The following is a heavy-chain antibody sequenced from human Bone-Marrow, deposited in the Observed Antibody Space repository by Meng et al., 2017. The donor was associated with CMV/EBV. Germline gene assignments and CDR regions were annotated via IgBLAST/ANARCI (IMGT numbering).Heavy chain of an antibody. D-gene: IGHD3-10*01. J-gene: IGHJ6*01. Sequence: ASVKVSCKASGYTFTSYGISRVRQAPGQGLEWMGWISAYNGNTNYAQKLQGRVTMTTDTSTSTAYMELRSLRSYDTAVYYCARMGDVLLWFGELLRTGYYGMDVWGQGTTVTGSS. CDR2: ISAYNGNT. CDR3: ARMGDVLLWFGELLRTGYYGMDV. V-gene: IGHV1-18*01. CDR1: GYTFTSYG.